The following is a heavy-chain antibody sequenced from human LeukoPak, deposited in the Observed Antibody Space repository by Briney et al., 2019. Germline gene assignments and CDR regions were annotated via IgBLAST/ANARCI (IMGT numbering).Heavy chain of an antibody. CDR3: ARDVDTAMDNAFDI. CDR1: GGSISSGSYY. D-gene: IGHD5-18*01. J-gene: IGHJ3*02. CDR2: IYTSGST. V-gene: IGHV4-61*02. Sequence: SETLSLTCTVSGGSISSGSYYWSWIRQPAGKGLEWIGRIYTSGSTNYNPSLKSRVTISVDTSKNQFSLKLSSVTAADTAVYYCARDVDTAMDNAFDIWGQETMVTVSS.